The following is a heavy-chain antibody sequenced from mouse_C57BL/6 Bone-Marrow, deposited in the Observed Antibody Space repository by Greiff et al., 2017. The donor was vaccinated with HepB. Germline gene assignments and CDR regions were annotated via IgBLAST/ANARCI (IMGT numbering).Heavy chain of an antibody. Sequence: VQLQQSGAELVRPGASVTLSCKASGYTFTDYEMHWVKQTPVHGLEWIGAIDPETGGTAYNQKFKGKAILTADKSSSTAYMELRSLTSEDSAVYYCTRGWDEGDYWGQGTTLTVSS. CDR2: IDPETGGT. CDR3: TRGWDEGDY. J-gene: IGHJ2*01. D-gene: IGHD4-1*01. CDR1: GYTFTDYE. V-gene: IGHV1-15*01.